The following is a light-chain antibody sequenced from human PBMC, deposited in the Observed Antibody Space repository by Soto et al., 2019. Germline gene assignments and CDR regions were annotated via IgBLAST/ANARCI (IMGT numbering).Light chain of an antibody. J-gene: IGLJ1*01. V-gene: IGLV2-23*01. CDR3: CSYAGGSTFV. Sequence: QSVLTQPASVSGSPGQSITISCTGTSSDIGSYNLVSWYQQHPGKAPKLMIYEGNERPSGVSNRFSGSKSGNTASLTISGLQAEDEADYYCCSYAGGSTFVFGTGTKLTVL. CDR1: SSDIGSYNL. CDR2: EGN.